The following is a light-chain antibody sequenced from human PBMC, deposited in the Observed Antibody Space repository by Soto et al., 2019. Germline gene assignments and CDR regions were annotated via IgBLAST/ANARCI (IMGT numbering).Light chain of an antibody. CDR2: AAS. V-gene: IGKV1-8*01. CDR3: QQYYSYPLT. CDR1: QSISRY. J-gene: IGKJ1*01. Sequence: AIRMTQSPSTFSASTGDRATITCRASQSISRYLAWYQQKPGKAPKLLIYAASTLRSGVPSRFSGSGSGTDFTLTSICLQSETFATYYCQQYYSYPLTFGQGTTVDIK.